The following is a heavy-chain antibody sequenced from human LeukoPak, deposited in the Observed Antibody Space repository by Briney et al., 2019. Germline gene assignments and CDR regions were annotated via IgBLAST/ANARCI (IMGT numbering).Heavy chain of an antibody. Sequence: GASVKVSCKASRYTFTSYDINCVRQATGQGLEWMGWMNPNSGNTGYAQKFQGRVTMTRNTSISTAYMELSSLRSEDTAVYYCATRVVGYCSGGSCLDDAFDIWGQGTMVTVSS. CDR1: RYTFTSYD. CDR2: MNPNSGNT. CDR3: ATRVVGYCSGGSCLDDAFDI. J-gene: IGHJ3*02. V-gene: IGHV1-8*01. D-gene: IGHD2-15*01.